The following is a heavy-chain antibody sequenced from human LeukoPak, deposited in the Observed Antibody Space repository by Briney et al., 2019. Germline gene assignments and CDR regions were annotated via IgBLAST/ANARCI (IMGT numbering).Heavy chain of an antibody. D-gene: IGHD6-13*01. J-gene: IGHJ4*02. CDR3: ARGGYSRSWDY. CDR1: GGSFSGYY. V-gene: IGHV4-34*01. CDR2: ISHSGST. Sequence: SETLSLTCAVYGGSFSGYYWSWIRQPPGKGLEWIGDISHSGSTTYNPSLKSRVTISVDTSKKQFSLKLSSVTAADTAMYYCARGGYSRSWDYWGQGTLVTVSS.